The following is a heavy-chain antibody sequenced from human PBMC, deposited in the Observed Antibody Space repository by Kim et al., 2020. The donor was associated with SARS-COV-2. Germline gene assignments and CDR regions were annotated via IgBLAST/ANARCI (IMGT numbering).Heavy chain of an antibody. Sequence: SQTLSLTCAISGDSVSSNSAAWNWIRQSPSRGLEWLGRTYYRSKWYNDYAVSVKSRITINPDTSKNQFSLQLNSVTPEDTAVYYCARETYYYDSSGYFQLFDYWGQGTLVTVSS. CDR2: TYYRSKWYN. CDR3: ARETYYYDSSGYFQLFDY. D-gene: IGHD3-22*01. V-gene: IGHV6-1*01. J-gene: IGHJ4*02. CDR1: GDSVSSNSAA.